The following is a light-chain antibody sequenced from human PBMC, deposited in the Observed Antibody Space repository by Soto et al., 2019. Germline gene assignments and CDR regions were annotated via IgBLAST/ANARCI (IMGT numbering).Light chain of an antibody. CDR3: SSYTTRITHV. CDR2: DVN. J-gene: IGLJ1*01. CDR1: SSDIGGYNY. V-gene: IGLV2-14*01. Sequence: QSVLAQPGSVCGSPGQSITISCTGTSSDIGGYNYVSWYQQHPGKAPKLMIYDVNDRPSGVSNRFSGSKSGNTASLTISGLQAEDEADYYCSSYTTRITHVFGTGTRSP.